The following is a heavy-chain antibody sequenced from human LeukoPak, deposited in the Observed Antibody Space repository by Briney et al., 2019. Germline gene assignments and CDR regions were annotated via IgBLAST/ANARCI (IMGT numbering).Heavy chain of an antibody. D-gene: IGHD3-3*01. V-gene: IGHV5-51*01. Sequence: GESLKISCQGFGYNFSNYWIAWVRQMPGKGLEWLGIIYPEDSDTRYSPSFQGQVTISVDKSVKTAYLQWSKLKASDTAMYYCARQDAEPDDFWSGDLNVKGWFDPWGQGTLVTVSS. CDR1: GYNFSNYW. CDR2: IYPEDSDT. CDR3: ARQDAEPDDFWSGDLNVKGWFDP. J-gene: IGHJ5*02.